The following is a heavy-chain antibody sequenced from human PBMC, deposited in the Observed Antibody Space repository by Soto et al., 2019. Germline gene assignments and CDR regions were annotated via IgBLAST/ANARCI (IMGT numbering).Heavy chain of an antibody. J-gene: IGHJ4*02. V-gene: IGHV4-30-4*01. CDR2: IYYSGST. CDR3: ARESGCSGGSCYSPDYFDY. Sequence: SETLSLTCTVSGGSISSGDYYWSWIRQPPGKGLEWIGYIYYSGSTYYNPSLKSRVTISVDTSKNQFSLKLSSVTAADTAVYYCARESGCSGGSCYSPDYFDYWGQGTLVTVSS. D-gene: IGHD2-15*01. CDR1: GGSISSGDYY.